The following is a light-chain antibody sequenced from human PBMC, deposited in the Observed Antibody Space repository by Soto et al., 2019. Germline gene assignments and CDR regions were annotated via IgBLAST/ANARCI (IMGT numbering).Light chain of an antibody. CDR1: QSVSSNY. CDR3: QQYARSPAT. Sequence: EIVLTQSPDTLSLSPGERATLSCRASQSVSSNYLAWYQQRPGQAPRPLIYGASSRATGIPDRFSGSGSGTDFTLTISRLEPEDFAVYYCQQYARSPATFGQGTKVEIK. CDR2: GAS. J-gene: IGKJ1*01. V-gene: IGKV3-20*01.